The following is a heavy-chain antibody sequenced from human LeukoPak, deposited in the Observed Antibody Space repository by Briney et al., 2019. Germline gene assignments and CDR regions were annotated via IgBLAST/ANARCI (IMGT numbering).Heavy chain of an antibody. CDR3: ARGDRGGD. Sequence: AGGSLRLSCAAPGFKFSDHNMNWVRQAPGKGLEWVAAINGDGTQKFYVDSMEGRFTISRDNAKNSLYLQMNSLRAEDTAVYYCARGDRGGDWGQGTLVTVSS. CDR2: INGDGTQK. CDR1: GFKFSDHN. V-gene: IGHV3-7*05. D-gene: IGHD3-10*01. J-gene: IGHJ4*02.